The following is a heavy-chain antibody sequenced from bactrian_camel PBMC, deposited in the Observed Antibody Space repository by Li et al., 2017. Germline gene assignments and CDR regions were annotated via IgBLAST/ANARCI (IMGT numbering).Heavy chain of an antibody. D-gene: IGHD1*01. Sequence: HVQLVESGGNTVQSGGSLRLSCIISGFAFEDSDMGWYRQAPGTTREGVAGLGDDGSTSYAKFAEGRFTISKNSKNTFYLQMNQLKPEDTAMYYCAASRWVTWARELLESDFHFWGQGTQVTVS. V-gene: IGHV3S63*01. CDR3: AASRWVTWARELLESDFHF. CDR2: LGDDGST. CDR1: GFAFEDSD. J-gene: IGHJ6*01.